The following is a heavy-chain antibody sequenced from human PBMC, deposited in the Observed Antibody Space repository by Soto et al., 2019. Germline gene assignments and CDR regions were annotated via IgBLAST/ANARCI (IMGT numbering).Heavy chain of an antibody. Sequence: ASVKVSCKASGYTFTGYYIHWVRQAPGQGLEWVGWINPKTGATNFAQRFQGRVTMARDTSITTAYMDLSSLTSDDTATYYCAKTYDGSGQPSHWFGPWGQGTPVTVSS. CDR2: INPKTGAT. D-gene: IGHD3-22*01. CDR1: GYTFTGYY. CDR3: AKTYDGSGQPSHWFGP. V-gene: IGHV1-2*02. J-gene: IGHJ5*02.